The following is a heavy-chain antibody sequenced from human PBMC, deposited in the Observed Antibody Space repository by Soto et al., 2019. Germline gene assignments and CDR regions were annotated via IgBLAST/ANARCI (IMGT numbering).Heavy chain of an antibody. D-gene: IGHD3-10*01. Sequence: ASVKVSCKASGYTFTSYAMYWVRQAPGQRLEWMGWINAGNGNTKYSQKFQGRVTITRDTSASTAYMELSSLRSEDTAVYYCAREGITMVRGVTEGPIDYWGQGTLVTVSS. J-gene: IGHJ4*02. CDR1: GYTFTSYA. V-gene: IGHV1-3*01. CDR3: AREGITMVRGVTEGPIDY. CDR2: INAGNGNT.